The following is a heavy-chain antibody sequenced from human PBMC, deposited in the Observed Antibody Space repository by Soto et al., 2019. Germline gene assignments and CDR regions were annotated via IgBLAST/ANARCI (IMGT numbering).Heavy chain of an antibody. V-gene: IGHV1-24*01. J-gene: IGHJ3*02. D-gene: IGHD3-22*01. Sequence: ASVKVSCKVSGYTLTELSMHWVRQAPGKGLEWMGGFDPEDGEKIYAQKFQGRVTMTEDTSTDTAYMELSSMRSEDTAVYYCASTGPRYYYDSSGRDAFDIWGQGTMVTVSS. CDR3: ASTGPRYYYDSSGRDAFDI. CDR1: GYTLTELS. CDR2: FDPEDGEK.